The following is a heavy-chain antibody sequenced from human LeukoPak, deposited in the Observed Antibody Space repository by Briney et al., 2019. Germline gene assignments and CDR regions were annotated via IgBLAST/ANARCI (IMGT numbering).Heavy chain of an antibody. CDR1: GYTFTCYY. Sequence: ASVQVSCKASGYTFTCYYMHWVRQAPGQGLEWMGWINPNSGGTNYAQKFKGRVTMTRDTSISTAYMELSRLRSDDTAVYYCARERLLLGFGYWGQGTLVTVSS. V-gene: IGHV1-2*02. J-gene: IGHJ4*02. CDR2: INPNSGGT. D-gene: IGHD3-3*01. CDR3: ARERLLLGFGY.